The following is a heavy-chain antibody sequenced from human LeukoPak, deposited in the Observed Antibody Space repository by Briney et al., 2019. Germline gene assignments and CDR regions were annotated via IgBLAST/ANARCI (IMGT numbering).Heavy chain of an antibody. V-gene: IGHV3-21*01. D-gene: IGHD6-6*01. CDR3: ARGRIAARYDY. Sequence: PGGSLRLSCAASGFTFSSYSMNWVRQAPGKGLEWVSSISSSSSYIYYADSVKGRFTISRDNAKNSLYLQVNSLRAEDTAVYYCARGRIAARYDYWGQGTLVTVSS. J-gene: IGHJ4*02. CDR1: GFTFSSYS. CDR2: ISSSSSYI.